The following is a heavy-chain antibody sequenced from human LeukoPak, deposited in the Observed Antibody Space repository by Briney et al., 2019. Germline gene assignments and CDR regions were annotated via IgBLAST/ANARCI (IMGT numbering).Heavy chain of an antibody. CDR3: ARRWPSHYYFDY. V-gene: IGHV4-39*01. CDR2: IYYSGST. CDR1: GGSISSSSYY. J-gene: IGHJ4*02. Sequence: SETLSLTCTVSGGSISSSSYYWGWIRQPPGTGLEWIGSIYYSGSTYYNPSLKSRVTMSVDTSKNQFSLKLSSVTAADTAVYYCARRWPSHYYFDYWGQGTLVTVSS.